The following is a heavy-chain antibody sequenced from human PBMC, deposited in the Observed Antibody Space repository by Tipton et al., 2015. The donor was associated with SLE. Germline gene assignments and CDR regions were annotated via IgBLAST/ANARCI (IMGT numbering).Heavy chain of an antibody. J-gene: IGHJ4*02. D-gene: IGHD6-13*01. Sequence: TLSLTCSVSGGSISSSSYYRGWIRQPPGKGLEWIGSIDYSGSTYYNPSLKSRVTISVDTSKNQFSLKLSSVTAADTAVYYCARGPDGSSWSGYYFDYWGQGTLVTVSS. V-gene: IGHV4-39*07. CDR1: GGSISSSSYY. CDR3: ARGPDGSSWSGYYFDY. CDR2: IDYSGST.